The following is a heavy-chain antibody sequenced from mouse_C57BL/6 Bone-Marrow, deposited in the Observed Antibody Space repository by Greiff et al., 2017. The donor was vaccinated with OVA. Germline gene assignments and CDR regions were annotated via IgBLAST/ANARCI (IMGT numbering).Heavy chain of an antibody. V-gene: IGHV14-4*01. CDR3: TTYSNYYYFDY. Sequence: VQLQQSGAELVRPGASVKLSCTASGFNIKDDYMHWVKQRPEQGLEWIGWIDPENGDTEYASKFQGKATITADTSSNTAYLQLSSLTSSDTAVYYCTTYSNYYYFDYWGQGTTLTVSS. D-gene: IGHD2-5*01. CDR2: IDPENGDT. CDR1: GFNIKDDY. J-gene: IGHJ2*01.